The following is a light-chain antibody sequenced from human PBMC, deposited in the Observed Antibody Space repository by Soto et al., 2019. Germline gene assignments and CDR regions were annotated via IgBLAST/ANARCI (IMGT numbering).Light chain of an antibody. V-gene: IGKV1-39*01. J-gene: IGKJ1*01. CDR3: QQSYSAPQT. CDR2: ASS. Sequence: DIQMTQSPSSLSASVGDRVTITCRASQSISNYLNWYQQKQGKAPNLLIYASSSLQSGVPSRFSGSGSGTDFTLTISRLQPEDFATYDWQQSYSAPQTFVQGTTVEIK. CDR1: QSISNY.